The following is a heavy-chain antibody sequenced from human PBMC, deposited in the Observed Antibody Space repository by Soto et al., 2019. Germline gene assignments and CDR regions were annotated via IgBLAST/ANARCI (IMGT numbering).Heavy chain of an antibody. CDR3: ATHPGGGGY. J-gene: IGHJ4*02. D-gene: IGHD3-10*01. CDR1: GFTVSNNY. V-gene: IGHV3-53*01. Sequence: EVQLVESGGGLIQPGGSLRLSCAVSGFTVSNNYMSWVRQAPGKGLEGVSVIYSGGYTAYGDSVKGRFTISRDNSKNTILPQINRLGPAAPAVYYCATHPGGGGYWGQGTLVTVSS. CDR2: IYSGGYT.